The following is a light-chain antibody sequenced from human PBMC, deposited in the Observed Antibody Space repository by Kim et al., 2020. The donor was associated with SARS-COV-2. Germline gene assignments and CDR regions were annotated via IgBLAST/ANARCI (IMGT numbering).Light chain of an antibody. CDR1: QSISSW. CDR3: QQYNSYWRT. J-gene: IGKJ1*01. Sequence: DIQMTQSHSTLSASVGDRVTITCRASQSISSWLAWYQQKPGKAPKLLIYKASSLESGVPSRFSGSGSGTEFTLTISSLQPDDFATYYCQQYNSYWRTFGQGTKVDIK. CDR2: KAS. V-gene: IGKV1-5*03.